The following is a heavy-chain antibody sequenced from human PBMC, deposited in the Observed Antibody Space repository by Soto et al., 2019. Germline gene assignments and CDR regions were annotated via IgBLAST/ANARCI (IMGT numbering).Heavy chain of an antibody. CDR2: IYDSGRT. CDR3: ARLTTIITGAFDD. V-gene: IGHV4-31*03. D-gene: IGHD7-27*01. J-gene: IGHJ4*02. CDR1: GASIVSGSYY. Sequence: PSETLSLTCTVSGASIVSGSYYWSWIRQYPGEGLVWIGHIYDSGRTYYNPSLESRVSISIGTSKNEFSLTLTSVTAADTAVYYCARLTTIITGAFDDWGLGTVVTVSS.